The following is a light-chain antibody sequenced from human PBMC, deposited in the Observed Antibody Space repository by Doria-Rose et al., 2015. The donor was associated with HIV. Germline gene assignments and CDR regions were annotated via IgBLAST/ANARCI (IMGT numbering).Light chain of an antibody. Sequence: DIRMTQSPESLGMSLGERATLNCESNQSLLYTSKNYLAWYQQKPGQPPKLLICWASTRQSGVPARFSGSGSGTDFTLTISSLEAEDVAVYYCQQYYDTPSFGPGTTVDIK. CDR2: WAS. V-gene: IGKV4-1*01. CDR3: QQYYDTPS. J-gene: IGKJ3*01. CDR1: QSLLYTSKNY.